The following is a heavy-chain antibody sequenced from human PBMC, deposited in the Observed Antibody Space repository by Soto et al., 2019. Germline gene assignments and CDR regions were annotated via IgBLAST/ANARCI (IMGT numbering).Heavy chain of an antibody. V-gene: IGHV3-23*01. Sequence: EVPLLESGGGLVQPGGSLRLSCAASGFTFSSFAMSWVRQAPGKGLEWVSAISGSGVNTYYADSVKGRFTISRDNSKNTLYLQMNSLRAEDTAVYYCAKLVGASNFDSWGQGTLVTVSS. CDR2: ISGSGVNT. CDR3: AKLVGASNFDS. J-gene: IGHJ4*02. D-gene: IGHD1-26*01. CDR1: GFTFSSFA.